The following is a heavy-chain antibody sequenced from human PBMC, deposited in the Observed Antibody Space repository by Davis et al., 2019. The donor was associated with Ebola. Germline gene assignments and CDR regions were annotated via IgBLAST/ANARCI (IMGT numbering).Heavy chain of an antibody. J-gene: IGHJ4*02. D-gene: IGHD7-27*01. CDR3: ARPEGLGN. CDR1: GGSFSGYY. CDR2: INHSGST. V-gene: IGHV4-34*01. Sequence: MLSETLSLTCAVYGGSFSGYYWSWIRQPPGKGLEWIGEINHSGSTNYNPSLKSRVTISVDTSKNQFSLKLSSVTAADTAVYYCARPEGLGNWGQGTLVTVSS.